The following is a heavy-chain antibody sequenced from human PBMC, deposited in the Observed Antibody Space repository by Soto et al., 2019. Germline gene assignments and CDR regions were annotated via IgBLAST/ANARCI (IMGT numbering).Heavy chain of an antibody. D-gene: IGHD1-7*01. J-gene: IGHJ4*02. CDR3: ARKLDLTPLIDY. Sequence: GGSLRLSCAASGFTFSSYAMSWVRQAPGKGLEWVSAISGSGGSTYYADSVKGRFTISRDNSKNTLYLQMNSLRAEDTAVYYCARKLDLTPLIDYWGQGTLVTVSS. CDR1: GFTFSSYA. CDR2: ISGSGGST. V-gene: IGHV3-23*01.